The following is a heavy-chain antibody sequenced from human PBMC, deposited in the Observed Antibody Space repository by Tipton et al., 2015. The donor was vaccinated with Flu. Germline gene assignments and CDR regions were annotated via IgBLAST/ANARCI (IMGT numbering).Heavy chain of an antibody. CDR1: GGTFSGYA. D-gene: IGHD1-26*01. V-gene: IGHV1-69*09. J-gene: IGHJ4*02. CDR2: IIPILGIP. CDR3: ARSDSRSYYEGYYFDS. Sequence: QVQLVQSGAEVKKPGSSVKVSCKSSGGTFSGYAINWVRQAPGQGLEWMGRIIPILGIPIYAQKFQGRVTISADRSATTTTVYMELSSLRSDDTAVYYCARSDSRSYYEGYYFDSWGQGTLVTVSS.